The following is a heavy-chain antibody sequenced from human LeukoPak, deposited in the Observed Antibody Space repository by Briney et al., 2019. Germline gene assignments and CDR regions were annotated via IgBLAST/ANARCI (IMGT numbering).Heavy chain of an antibody. CDR3: ATKRGYSYGSPH. J-gene: IGHJ4*02. Sequence: ASVKVSCKASGGTFSSYAISWVRQAPGQGLEWMGGIIPILGTANYAQKFQGRVTITADESTSTAYMELSSLRSEDTAVYYCATKRGYSYGSPHWGQGTLVAVSS. CDR1: GGTFSSYA. D-gene: IGHD5-18*01. CDR2: IIPILGTA. V-gene: IGHV1-69*13.